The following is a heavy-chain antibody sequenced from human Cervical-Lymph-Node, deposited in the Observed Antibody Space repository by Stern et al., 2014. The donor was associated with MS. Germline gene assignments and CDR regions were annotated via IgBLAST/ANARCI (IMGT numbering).Heavy chain of an antibody. Sequence: QVQLMQSGAEVKKPGASVKISCKASGYTVISYAMHWVRQAPGQRPEWMGGINAGNDKTKYSQKLLGRVTITRDTSASTVHMELSSLRPEDTAVYYCARLSSANGTESSRHFWGQGTLVTVSS. CDR1: GYTVISYA. V-gene: IGHV1-3*01. CDR3: ARLSSANGTESSRHF. J-gene: IGHJ4*02. CDR2: INAGNDKT. D-gene: IGHD2-8*02.